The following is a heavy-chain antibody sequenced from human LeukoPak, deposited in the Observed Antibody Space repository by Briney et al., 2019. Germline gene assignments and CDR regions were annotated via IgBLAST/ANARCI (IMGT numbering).Heavy chain of an antibody. CDR3: ARYRDGHTPFDH. D-gene: IGHD5-24*01. V-gene: IGHV4-38-2*01. CDR1: AYSISSGYR. Sequence: SETLSLTCAVSAYSISSGYRWGWMRQPPEEGLECVGSIYHSGITYYNPSLKSRVTISVDTPNNQFSLELTSVTAADTAVYYCARYRDGHTPFDHWGQGTLVTVSS. CDR2: IYHSGIT. J-gene: IGHJ4*02.